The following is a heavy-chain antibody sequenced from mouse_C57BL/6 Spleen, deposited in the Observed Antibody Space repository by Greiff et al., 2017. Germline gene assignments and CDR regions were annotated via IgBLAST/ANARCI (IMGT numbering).Heavy chain of an antibody. CDR3: ARGPYDGYYGGHFDY. CDR1: GYTFTSYW. V-gene: IGHV1-72*01. CDR2: IDPNSGGT. Sequence: QVQLQQPGAELVKPGASVKLSCKASGYTFTSYWMHWVKQRPGRGLGWIGRIDPNSGGTKYNEKFKSKATLTVDKPSSTAYMQLSSLTSEDSAVYYCARGPYDGYYGGHFDYWGQGTTLTVSS. J-gene: IGHJ2*01. D-gene: IGHD2-3*01.